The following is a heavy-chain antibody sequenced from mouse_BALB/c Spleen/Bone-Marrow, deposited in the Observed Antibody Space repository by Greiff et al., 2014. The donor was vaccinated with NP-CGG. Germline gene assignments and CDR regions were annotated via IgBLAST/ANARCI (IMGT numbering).Heavy chain of an antibody. Sequence: QVQLQQPGPGLVAPSQSLSITCTVSGFSLTSYGVHWVRQPPGKGLEWLGVIWAGGSTNYNSALMSRPSISKDNSKSQVFLKMNSLQTDDTAMYYCARGSLLRLRYYAMDYWGQGTSVTVSS. V-gene: IGHV2-9*02. J-gene: IGHJ4*01. CDR1: GFSLTSYG. CDR2: IWAGGST. D-gene: IGHD1-2*01. CDR3: ARGSLLRLRYYAMDY.